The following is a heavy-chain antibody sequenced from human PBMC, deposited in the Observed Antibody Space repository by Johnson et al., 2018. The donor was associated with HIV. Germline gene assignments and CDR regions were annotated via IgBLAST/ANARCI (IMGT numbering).Heavy chain of an antibody. V-gene: IGHV3-30*04. CDR1: GFTFSSYA. J-gene: IGHJ3*02. D-gene: IGHD3-3*01. Sequence: QVQLVESGGGVVQPGRSLRLSCAASGFTFSSYAMHWVRQAPGKGLEWVAVISYDGSNKYYADSVKGRFTISRDNAKNSLYLQMNSLRAEDTALYYCAKASGNGYYVDAFDIWGQGTMVTVSS. CDR2: ISYDGSNK. CDR3: AKASGNGYYVDAFDI.